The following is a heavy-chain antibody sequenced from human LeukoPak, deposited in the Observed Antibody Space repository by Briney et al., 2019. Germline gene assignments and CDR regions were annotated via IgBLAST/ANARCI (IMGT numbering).Heavy chain of an antibody. CDR3: SLARSEYHYGMDV. Sequence: SSQTLSLTCAISGDSVSSISVAWNWIRQSPSRGLEWLGRTYYRSKLYYEYAVSVKSRINISPDTSKNQFSLQLTSVTPEDMAVYYCSLARSEYHYGMDVWGQGTTVTVSS. CDR1: GDSVSSISVA. V-gene: IGHV6-1*01. J-gene: IGHJ6*02. CDR2: TYYRSKLYY.